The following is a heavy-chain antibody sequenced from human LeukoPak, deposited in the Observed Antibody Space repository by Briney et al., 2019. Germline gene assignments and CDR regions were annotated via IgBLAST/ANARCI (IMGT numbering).Heavy chain of an antibody. J-gene: IGHJ4*02. CDR1: GFTFSRYL. CDR3: VKDANYYDSSGYYDY. CDR2: ISTNGGST. V-gene: IGHV3-64D*06. D-gene: IGHD3-22*01. Sequence: GGSLRLSCAASGFTFSRYLMHWVRQAPGKGLEYVSAISTNGGSTYYADSVKGRFTISRDNSKNTLYLQMSSLRTEDTAVYYCVKDANYYDSSGYYDYWGQGTLVTVSS.